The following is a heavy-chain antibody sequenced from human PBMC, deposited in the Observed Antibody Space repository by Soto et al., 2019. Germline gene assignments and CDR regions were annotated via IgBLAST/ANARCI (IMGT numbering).Heavy chain of an antibody. Sequence: EVQLVESGGGLIQPGGSLRLSCAASGFSVSVNFMTWVRQAPEKGLQWVSDINGAGNTNYADSVNGRFTISRDTSQNMIYLQMNSLRAEDTAMHYCARENYYYGLYVSGQGTTVTVSS. J-gene: IGHJ6*02. V-gene: IGHV3-53*01. CDR2: INGAGNT. CDR3: ARENYYYGLYV. CDR1: GFSVSVNF.